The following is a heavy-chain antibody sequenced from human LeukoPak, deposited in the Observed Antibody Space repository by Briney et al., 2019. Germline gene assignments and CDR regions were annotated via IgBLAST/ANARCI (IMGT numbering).Heavy chain of an antibody. CDR3: AKDASSGSDY. D-gene: IGHD6-19*01. J-gene: IGHJ4*02. Sequence: GRSLRLSCAASGFTFSSYGMHWVRQAPGKGLEWVAVISYDGSNKYYADSVKGRFTISRDNSKNTLYLQMSSLRAEDTAVYYCAKDASSGSDYWGQGTLVTVSS. CDR1: GFTFSSYG. V-gene: IGHV3-30*18. CDR2: ISYDGSNK.